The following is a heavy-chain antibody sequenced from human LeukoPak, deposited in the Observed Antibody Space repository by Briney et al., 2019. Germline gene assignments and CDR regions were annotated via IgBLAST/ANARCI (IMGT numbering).Heavy chain of an antibody. V-gene: IGHV1-8*01. CDR3: ARVTGSIDY. J-gene: IGHJ4*02. D-gene: IGHD1-26*01. Sequence: GASVTVSCKASGYTFTSYDINWVRQAPGQGLEWMGWMNPKSGNTGYAQKFQGRVTMTRDTSISTAYMELGSLRSEDTAVYYCARVTGSIDYWGQGTLVTVSS. CDR1: GYTFTSYD. CDR2: MNPKSGNT.